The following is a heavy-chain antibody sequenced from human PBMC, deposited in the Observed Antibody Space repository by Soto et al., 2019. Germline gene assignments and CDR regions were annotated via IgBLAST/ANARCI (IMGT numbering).Heavy chain of an antibody. CDR1: GDSVSSNSAA. Sequence: SQTLSLPCVISGDSVSSNSAAWNWIRQSPSRGLEWLGRTYYRSKWYNDYAVSVKSRITINPDTSKNQFSLQLNSVTPEDTAVYYCARVVYTGYDFDYWGQGTLVTVAS. V-gene: IGHV6-1*01. J-gene: IGHJ4*02. CDR3: ARVVYTGYDFDY. CDR2: TYYRSKWYN. D-gene: IGHD5-12*01.